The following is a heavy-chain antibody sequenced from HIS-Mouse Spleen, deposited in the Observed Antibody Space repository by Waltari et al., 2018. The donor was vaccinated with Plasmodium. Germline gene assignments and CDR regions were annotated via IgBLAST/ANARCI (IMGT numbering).Heavy chain of an antibody. V-gene: IGHV3-21*01. CDR3: ARESSSSWYFDY. CDR1: GFTFGSYR. Sequence: EVQLVESGGGLVKHGGYLRLSCAASGFTFGSYRMNWVRQAPGKGLEWVSSISSSSSYIYYADSVKGRFTISRDNAKNSLYLQMNSLRAEDTAVYYCARESSSSWYFDYWGQGTLVTVSS. D-gene: IGHD6-13*01. CDR2: ISSSSSYI. J-gene: IGHJ4*02.